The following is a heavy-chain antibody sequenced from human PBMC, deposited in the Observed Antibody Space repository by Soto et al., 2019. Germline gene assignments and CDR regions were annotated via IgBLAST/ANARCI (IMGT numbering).Heavy chain of an antibody. CDR2: INAGNGNT. V-gene: IGHV1-3*01. J-gene: IGHJ2*01. Sequence: QVQLVQSGAEVKKPGASVKVSCKASGYTFTSYAMHWVRQAPGQRLEWMGWINAGNGNTKYSQKFQGRVTITRDTSASTAYMELSSLRSEDTAVYYCARGGVAGEDWYFDLWGRGTLVTVSS. CDR3: ARGGVAGEDWYFDL. D-gene: IGHD3-16*01. CDR1: GYTFTSYA.